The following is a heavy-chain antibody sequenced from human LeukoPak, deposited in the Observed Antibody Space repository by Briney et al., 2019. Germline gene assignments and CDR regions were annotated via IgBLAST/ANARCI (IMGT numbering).Heavy chain of an antibody. CDR1: GFTLSRYW. Sequence: GGSLRLSCAASGFTLSRYWMHWVRQVPGKGLVWVSHINGDGSWTTYADSVKGRFTISKDNAKDTVYLQMNNLRAEDTAVYYCVSFYETYWGRGTLVTVSS. CDR2: INGDGSWT. V-gene: IGHV3-74*01. D-gene: IGHD2-2*01. J-gene: IGHJ4*02. CDR3: VSFYETY.